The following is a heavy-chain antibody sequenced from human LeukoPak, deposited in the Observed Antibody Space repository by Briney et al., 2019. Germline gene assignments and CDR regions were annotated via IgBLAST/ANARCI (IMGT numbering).Heavy chain of an antibody. D-gene: IGHD3-22*01. J-gene: IGHJ5*02. CDR3: ARASGGYYNNWFDP. CDR2: INHSGST. Sequence: SETLSLTCAVYGGSFSGYYWSWIRQPPGKGLEWIGEINHSGSTNYNPSLKSRVTMSVDTSKNQFSLKLNSVTAADTAVYYCARASGGYYNNWFDPWGQGTLVTVSS. CDR1: GGSFSGYY. V-gene: IGHV4-34*01.